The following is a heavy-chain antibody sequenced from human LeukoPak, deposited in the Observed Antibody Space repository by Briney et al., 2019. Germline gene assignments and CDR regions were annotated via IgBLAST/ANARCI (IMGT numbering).Heavy chain of an antibody. J-gene: IGHJ4*02. Sequence: PGGSLRLSCEASGFTFSSSWMHWVRQAPGKGPVWVSRISSDGSSSSYADSVKGRFTISRDNAKNTLSLQMNSLRAEDTAVYYCARSSGYGYDYWGQGTLVTVSS. V-gene: IGHV3-74*01. CDR2: ISSDGSSS. D-gene: IGHD5-18*01. CDR1: GFTFSSSW. CDR3: ARSSGYGYDY.